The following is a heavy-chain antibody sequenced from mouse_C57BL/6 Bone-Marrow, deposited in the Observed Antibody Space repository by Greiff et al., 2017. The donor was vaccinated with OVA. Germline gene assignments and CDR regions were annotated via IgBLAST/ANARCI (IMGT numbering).Heavy chain of an antibody. CDR2: ISYDGSN. Sequence: ESGPGLVKPSQSLSLTCSVTGYSITSGYYWNWIRQFPGNKLEWMGYISYDGSNNYNPSLKNRISITRDTSKNQFFLKLNSVTTEDTATYYCARERGLLRPFAYWGQGTLVTVSA. CDR3: ARERGLLRPFAY. CDR1: GYSITSGYY. V-gene: IGHV3-6*01. D-gene: IGHD1-1*01. J-gene: IGHJ3*01.